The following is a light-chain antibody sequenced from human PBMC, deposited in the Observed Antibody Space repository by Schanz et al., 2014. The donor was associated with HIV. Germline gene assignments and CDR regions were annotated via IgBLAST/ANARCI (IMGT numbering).Light chain of an antibody. CDR2: KAS. Sequence: IQMTQSPSTLSASVGDRVTITCRASQNINNWLAWYQQKPGKAPKVLIYKASSLETGVPSRFSGSGSGTEFTLTISSLQADDSASYYCQQYNSYPWTFGQGTKVEIK. CDR3: QQYNSYPWT. CDR1: QNINNW. V-gene: IGKV1-5*03. J-gene: IGKJ1*01.